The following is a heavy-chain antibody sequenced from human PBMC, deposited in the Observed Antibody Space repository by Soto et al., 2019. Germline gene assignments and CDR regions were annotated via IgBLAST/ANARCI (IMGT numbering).Heavy chain of an antibody. CDR2: ISWNSGSI. CDR1: GFTFDDYA. Sequence: GGSLRLSCAASGFTFDDYAMHWVRQAPGKGLEWVSGISWNSGSIGYADSVKGRFTISRDNAKNSLYLQMNSLRAEDTAVYYCARVLAVAGRAADYWGQGTLVTVSS. CDR3: ARVLAVAGRAADY. V-gene: IGHV3-9*01. D-gene: IGHD6-19*01. J-gene: IGHJ4*02.